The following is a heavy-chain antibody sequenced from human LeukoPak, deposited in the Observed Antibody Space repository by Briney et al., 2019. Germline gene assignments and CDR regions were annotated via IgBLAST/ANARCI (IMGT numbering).Heavy chain of an antibody. V-gene: IGHV3-48*01. CDR2: ISSSSSTI. CDR1: GFTFSSYS. D-gene: IGHD2-21*02. Sequence: GGSLRLSCAASGFTFSSYSMNWVRQAPGKGLEWVSYISSSSSTIYYADSVKGRFTISRDNAKNSLYLQMNSLRAEDTAVYYCASQFSLGDWDPDYWGQGTLVTVSS. CDR3: ASQFSLGDWDPDY. J-gene: IGHJ4*02.